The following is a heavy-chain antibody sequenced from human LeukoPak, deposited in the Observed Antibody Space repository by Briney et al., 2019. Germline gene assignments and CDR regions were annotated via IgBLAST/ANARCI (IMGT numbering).Heavy chain of an antibody. CDR3: ARRLTWNDGRWFDP. D-gene: IGHD1-1*01. CDR2: IYPGDSDT. V-gene: IGHV5-51*01. J-gene: IGHJ5*02. Sequence: GESLKISCKGSGYIFTNYWIAWVRQMPGKGLEWMGIIYPGDSDTRYSPSFQGQVTISADKSISTAYLQWSSLKASDTAMYYCARRLTWNDGRWFDPWGQGTLVTVSS. CDR1: GYIFTNYW.